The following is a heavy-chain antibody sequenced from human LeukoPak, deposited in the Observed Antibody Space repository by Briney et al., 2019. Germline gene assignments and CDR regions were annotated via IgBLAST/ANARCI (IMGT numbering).Heavy chain of an antibody. V-gene: IGHV4-34*01. J-gene: IGHJ4*02. CDR1: GGSFSGYY. CDR3: ARTLRRTYGSGSYWLPFDY. Sequence: SETLSLTCAVYGGSFSGYYWSWIRQPPGKGLEWIGEINHSGSTNYNPSLKSRVTISVDTSKNQFSLKLSSVTAADTAVYYCARTLRRTYGSGSYWLPFDYWGQGTLVTVSS. CDR2: INHSGST. D-gene: IGHD3-10*01.